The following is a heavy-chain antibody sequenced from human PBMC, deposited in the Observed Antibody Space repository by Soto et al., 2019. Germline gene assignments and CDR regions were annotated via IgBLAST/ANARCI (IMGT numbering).Heavy chain of an antibody. V-gene: IGHV1-69*13. CDR1: GGTFSSYA. Sequence: GASVKVSCKASGGTFSSYAISWVRQAPGQGLEWMGGIIPIFGTANYAQKFQGRVTITADESTSTAYMELSSLRSEDTAVYYCATHQYQQQLVNWGQGTRVTVSS. CDR3: ATHQYQQQLVN. CDR2: IIPIFGTA. D-gene: IGHD6-13*01. J-gene: IGHJ4*02.